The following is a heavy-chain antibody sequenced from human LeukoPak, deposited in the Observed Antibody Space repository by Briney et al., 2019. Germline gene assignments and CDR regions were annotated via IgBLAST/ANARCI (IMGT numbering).Heavy chain of an antibody. J-gene: IGHJ4*02. CDR2: ISGSGGST. V-gene: IGHV3-23*01. CDR1: GFTFSSYA. D-gene: IGHD4-17*01. CDR3: AKGRFSDYGDYDYYFDY. Sequence: HPGGSLRLSCAASGFTFSSYAMSWVRQAPGKGLEWVSAISGSGGSTYYADSVKGRFTISRDNSKNTLYLQMNSPRAEDTAVYYCAKGRFSDYGDYDYYFDYWGQGTLVTVSS.